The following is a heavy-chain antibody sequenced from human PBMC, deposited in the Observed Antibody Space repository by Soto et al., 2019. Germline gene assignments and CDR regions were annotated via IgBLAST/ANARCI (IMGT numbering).Heavy chain of an antibody. Sequence: LSLTCTVSGGSISSGSYYWSWIRQFPGKGLEWIGFIYHSGSPSYNPSLKTRFTISVDTSQNQISLRLSSATGADTAVYYCARWAGGYSGCVDLWGPGTLVTVSS. D-gene: IGHD5-12*01. CDR3: ARWAGGYSGCVDL. CDR1: GGSISSGSYY. V-gene: IGHV4-31*03. J-gene: IGHJ5*02. CDR2: IYHSGSP.